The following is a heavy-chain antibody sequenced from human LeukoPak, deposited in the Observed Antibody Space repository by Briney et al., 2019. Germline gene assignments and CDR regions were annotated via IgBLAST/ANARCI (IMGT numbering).Heavy chain of an antibody. D-gene: IGHD4-17*01. CDR1: GFTFSTYD. Sequence: GGSLGLSCAASGFTFSTYDMHWVRQATGKGLEWVSAIGTAGDTYYPGSVKGRFTISRENAKNSLYLQMNSLGAEDTAVYYCARVRYGTYDFWGQGTLVTVSS. CDR3: ARVRYGTYDF. CDR2: IGTAGDT. J-gene: IGHJ4*02. V-gene: IGHV3-13*01.